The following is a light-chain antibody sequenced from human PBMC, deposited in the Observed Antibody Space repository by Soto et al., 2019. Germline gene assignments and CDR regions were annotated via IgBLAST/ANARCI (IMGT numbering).Light chain of an antibody. CDR3: QQYNNWPGT. J-gene: IGKJ4*01. CDR1: QSVNSH. V-gene: IGKV3-15*01. CDR2: GAS. Sequence: IVMTQSPATLPVSPGERATLSCRTSQSVNSHLAWYQHKPGQAPRLLIYGASSRATGIPTRFSGSGSGTEFNLTIDSLQSEDFAIYFCQQYNNWPGTVGGGTKVEIK.